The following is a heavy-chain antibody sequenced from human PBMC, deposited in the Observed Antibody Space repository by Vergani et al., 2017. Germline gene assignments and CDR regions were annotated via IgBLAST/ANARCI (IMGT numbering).Heavy chain of an antibody. Sequence: EVQLLESGGGLVQPGGSLRLSCAASGFTFSSYAMSWVRQAPGKGLEWVSSISGSGGYTHYADSVKGRFIISRDNSKNTLYLQMNSLRAGDTAGYYCADDSYNYDRRRAGDWGQGTLVTVSS. CDR3: ADDSYNYDRRRAGD. J-gene: IGHJ4*02. CDR1: GFTFSSYA. D-gene: IGHD3-16*01. CDR2: ISGSGGYT. V-gene: IGHV3-23*01.